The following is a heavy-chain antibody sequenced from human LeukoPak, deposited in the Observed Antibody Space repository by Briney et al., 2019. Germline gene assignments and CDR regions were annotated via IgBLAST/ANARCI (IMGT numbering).Heavy chain of an antibody. D-gene: IGHD3-10*01. J-gene: IGHJ4*02. CDR1: GFTFSSYA. CDR2: ISYDGSNK. V-gene: IGHV3-30-3*01. CDR3: AKGLRGVIIYFDY. Sequence: GGSLRLSCAASGFTFSSYAMHWVRQAPGEGLEWVAVISYDGSNKYYADSVKGRFTISRDNSKNTLYLQMNSLRAEDTAVYYCAKGLRGVIIYFDYWGQGTLVTVSS.